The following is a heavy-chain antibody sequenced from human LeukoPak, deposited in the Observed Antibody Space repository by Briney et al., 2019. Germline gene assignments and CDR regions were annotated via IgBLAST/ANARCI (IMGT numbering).Heavy chain of an antibody. CDR2: ISGSGGST. J-gene: IGHJ3*02. D-gene: IGHD6-19*01. Sequence: SGGSLRLSCAASGFTFSSYAMSWVRQAPGKGLEWVSAISGSGGSTYYADSVKGRFTISRDNSRNTLYLQMNSLRAEDTAVYYSAKAPWAGNDAFDIWGQGTMVTVSS. CDR3: AKAPWAGNDAFDI. CDR1: GFTFSSYA. V-gene: IGHV3-23*01.